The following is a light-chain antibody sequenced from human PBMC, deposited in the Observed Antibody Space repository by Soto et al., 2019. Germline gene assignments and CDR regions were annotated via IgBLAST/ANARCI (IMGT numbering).Light chain of an antibody. CDR1: QSISRY. J-gene: IGKJ2*01. V-gene: IGKV1-39*01. Sequence: DIQMTQSPSSLSASVGDSVTIICRASQSISRYLNWYQQRPGKVPKVLIYAAASLQSGVPPRFTGSAAGTEFTLTISGLQPEVVATYYCQQSYITPYTFGEGTKLDIE. CDR2: AAA. CDR3: QQSYITPYT.